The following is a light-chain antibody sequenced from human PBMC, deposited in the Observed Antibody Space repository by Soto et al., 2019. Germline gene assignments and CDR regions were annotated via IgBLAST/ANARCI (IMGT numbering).Light chain of an antibody. CDR3: QQYYSPLT. J-gene: IGKJ1*01. CDR1: QSVLYSSNNKNY. CDR2: WAS. V-gene: IGKV4-1*01. Sequence: DIVMTPSPDSLAVSLDARATINCKSSQSVLYSSNNKNYLAWYQQKPGQPPKLLIYWASTRESGVPDRFSGSASGTDFTLTISSLHAEDVVVYYCQQYYSPLTFGQGTKVEIK.